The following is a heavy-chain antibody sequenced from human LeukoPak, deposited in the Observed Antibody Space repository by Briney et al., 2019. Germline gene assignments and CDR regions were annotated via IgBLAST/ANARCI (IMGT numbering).Heavy chain of an antibody. J-gene: IGHJ5*02. Sequence: PSETLSLTCAVYGGSFSGYYWSWIRQPPGKGLEWIGEINHSGSTNYNPSLKSRVTISVDTAKNQFSLKLSSVTAADTAVYYCARQSGRRGVRGVTLGWFDPWGQGTLVTVSS. D-gene: IGHD3-10*01. CDR2: INHSGST. V-gene: IGHV4-34*01. CDR1: GGSFSGYY. CDR3: ARQSGRRGVRGVTLGWFDP.